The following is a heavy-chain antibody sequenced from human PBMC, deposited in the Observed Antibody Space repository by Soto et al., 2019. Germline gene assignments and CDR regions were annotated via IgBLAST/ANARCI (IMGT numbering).Heavy chain of an antibody. CDR3: AKAFRWSTLTFDI. Sequence: QVQLVESGGGVVQPGRSLRLSCAASGFTFSSYGMHWVRQAPGKGLEWVAVISYDGSNKYYADSVKGRFTISRDNSKNTLYLQMNSLRAEDTAVYYCAKAFRWSTLTFDIWGQGTMVTVSS. V-gene: IGHV3-30*18. D-gene: IGHD3-16*01. CDR2: ISYDGSNK. J-gene: IGHJ3*02. CDR1: GFTFSSYG.